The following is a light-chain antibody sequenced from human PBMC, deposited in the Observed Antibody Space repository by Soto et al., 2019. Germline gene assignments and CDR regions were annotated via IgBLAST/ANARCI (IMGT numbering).Light chain of an antibody. CDR2: GNI. CDR1: RSNIGAGYD. Sequence: QSVLTQPPSVSGAPGQRVTMSCTGSRSNIGAGYDVHWFQQLPGTAPRLLIYGNINRLAGVPARFSGSKSGTSASLAITGLHAEDEADYYCQAYDSSLSAWVFGGGTKLTVL. J-gene: IGLJ2*01. CDR3: QAYDSSLSAWV. V-gene: IGLV1-40*01.